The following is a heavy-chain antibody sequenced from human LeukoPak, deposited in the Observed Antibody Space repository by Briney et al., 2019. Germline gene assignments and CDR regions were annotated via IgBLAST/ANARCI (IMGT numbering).Heavy chain of an antibody. V-gene: IGHV3-23*01. D-gene: IGHD1-26*01. CDR3: AKDQGIVGAGDFDY. CDR1: GFTFSSYA. CDR2: ISGSGGST. Sequence: GGSLRLSCAASGFTFSSYAMSWVRQSPGNVLEWFSAISGSGGSTYYADSVKGRFTISRDNSKNTLYLQLKSLRAEDTAVYHCAKDQGIVGAGDFDYWPQGTLDRVSS. J-gene: IGHJ4*02.